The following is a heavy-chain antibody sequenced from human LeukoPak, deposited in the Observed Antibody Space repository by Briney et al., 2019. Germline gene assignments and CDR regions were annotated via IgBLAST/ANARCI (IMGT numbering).Heavy chain of an antibody. CDR3: ARQDYSGNPIFDY. J-gene: IGHJ4*02. CDR2: INAGDSDM. D-gene: IGHD4-23*01. V-gene: IGHV5-51*01. Sequence: RGESLKISCKGSGYSFINYWIGWVRQMPGKGLEWMGIINAGDSDMRYSPSFEGQVTFSVDKSISTAYLQWSTLKASDTAMYYCARQDYSGNPIFDYWGQGTLVTVSS. CDR1: GYSFINYW.